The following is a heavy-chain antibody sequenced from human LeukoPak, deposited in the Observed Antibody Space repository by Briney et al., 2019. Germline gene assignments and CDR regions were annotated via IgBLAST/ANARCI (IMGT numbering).Heavy chain of an antibody. Sequence: SETPSLTCTVSSGSISSYYWSWIRQPPGKGLEGSGYIYYSGSTNYNPSLKTRVTISVYTSNNQFSLKLSSVTAADTAVYYCARTGTEEAYLGMDVWGKGPTVPVSS. J-gene: IGHJ6*03. CDR3: ARTGTEEAYLGMDV. CDR2: IYYSGST. D-gene: IGHD1-1*01. V-gene: IGHV4-59*01. CDR1: SGSISSYY.